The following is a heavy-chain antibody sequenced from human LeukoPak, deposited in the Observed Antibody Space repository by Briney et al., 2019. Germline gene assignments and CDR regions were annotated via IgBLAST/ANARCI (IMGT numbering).Heavy chain of an antibody. CDR3: ARDAGGAFGNYVNYFDY. CDR2: IWYDGTNI. V-gene: IGHV3-33*01. J-gene: IGHJ4*02. D-gene: IGHD4-11*01. CDR1: GLILSSYG. Sequence: GTSLRLSCAASGLILSSYGIHWVRQAPGKGLEWVAVIWYDGTNIYYGDSAKGRFSISRDNSKNTVYLQMDSLRAEDTAVYYCARDAGGAFGNYVNYFDYWGQGTLVTVSS.